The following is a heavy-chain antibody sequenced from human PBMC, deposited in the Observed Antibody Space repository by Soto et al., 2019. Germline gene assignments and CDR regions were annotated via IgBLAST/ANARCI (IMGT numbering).Heavy chain of an antibody. CDR1: GYTFTSYD. Sequence: ASVKVSCKSSGYTFTSYDINCVQQATGQGLEWMGWMNPNSGNTGYAQKFQGRVTMTRNTSISTAYMELSSLRSEDTAVYYCAKYISRGGGYSDYWGQGTLVTVSS. CDR3: AKYISRGGGYSDY. J-gene: IGHJ4*02. V-gene: IGHV1-8*01. CDR2: MNPNSGNT. D-gene: IGHD2-21*01.